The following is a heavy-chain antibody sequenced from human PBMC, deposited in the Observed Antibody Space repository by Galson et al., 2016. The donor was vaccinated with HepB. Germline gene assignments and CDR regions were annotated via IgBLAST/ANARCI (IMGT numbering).Heavy chain of an antibody. Sequence: SLRLSCAASGFTLSTYSMNWVRQAPGKGLEWVSFISGSTTTIYYAESVKGRFTISRDSARNSLYLQMNSLRDEDTAIYYCARDLTGADYWGQGTLVTVSS. J-gene: IGHJ4*02. V-gene: IGHV3-48*02. CDR1: GFTLSTYS. CDR3: ARDLTGADY. D-gene: IGHD7-27*01. CDR2: ISGSTTTI.